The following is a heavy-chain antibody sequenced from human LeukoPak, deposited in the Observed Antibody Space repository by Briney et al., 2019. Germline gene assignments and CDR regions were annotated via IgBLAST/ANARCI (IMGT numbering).Heavy chain of an antibody. J-gene: IGHJ4*02. CDR1: GLPFSSYA. Sequence: GGSLRLSWAASGLPFSSYAMSWVRQAPGKGLGWDSAIIGSGGSTYYADSVKGRFTISRDNSKNTLYLQMNSLRAEDTAVYYCAKDLRNTGYSSGWYLDWGQGTLVTVSS. V-gene: IGHV3-23*01. CDR2: IIGSGGST. D-gene: IGHD6-19*01. CDR3: AKDLRNTGYSSGWYLD.